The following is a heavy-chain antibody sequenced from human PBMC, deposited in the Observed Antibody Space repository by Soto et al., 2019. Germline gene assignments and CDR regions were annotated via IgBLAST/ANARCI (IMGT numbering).Heavy chain of an antibody. J-gene: IGHJ6*02. CDR3: ARVGYDSSGYYYQGPHYYYYYGMDV. CDR2: IIPIFGTA. Sequence: SVKVSCKASGGTFSSYVISWVRQAPGQGLEWMGGIIPIFGTANYAQKFQGRVTITADESTSTAYMELSSLRSEDTAVYYCARVGYDSSGYYYQGPHYYYYYGMDVWGQGTTVTVSS. CDR1: GGTFSSYV. V-gene: IGHV1-69*13. D-gene: IGHD3-22*01.